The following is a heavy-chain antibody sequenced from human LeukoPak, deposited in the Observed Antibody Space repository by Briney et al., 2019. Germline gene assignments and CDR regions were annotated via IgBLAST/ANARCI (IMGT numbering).Heavy chain of an antibody. Sequence: GGSLRLSCAASGFTFDDYGMSWVRHAPGKGLEWVSGINWNGGSTGYADSVKGRFTISRDNAKNSLYLQMNSLRAEDTALYYCARVAYCGGDCYTDYYYYYMDVWGKGTTVTVSS. CDR3: ARVAYCGGDCYTDYYYYYMDV. D-gene: IGHD2-21*02. CDR1: GFTFDDYG. CDR2: INWNGGST. J-gene: IGHJ6*03. V-gene: IGHV3-20*04.